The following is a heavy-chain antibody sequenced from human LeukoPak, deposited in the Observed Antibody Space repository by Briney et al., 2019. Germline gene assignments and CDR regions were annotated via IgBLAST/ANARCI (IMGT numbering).Heavy chain of an antibody. D-gene: IGHD2-21*02. CDR3: ARKGLPDY. V-gene: IGHV3-7*01. CDR2: INQDGSVR. J-gene: IGHJ4*02. Sequence: PGGSLRLSCAASGFTFNTYWMIWVRQAPGKGLDWVANINQDGSVRYYVASVKGRFTISRDNAKNLVHLLMNSLRAEDTAVYYCARKGLPDYWGQGTMVTVSS. CDR1: GFTFNTYW.